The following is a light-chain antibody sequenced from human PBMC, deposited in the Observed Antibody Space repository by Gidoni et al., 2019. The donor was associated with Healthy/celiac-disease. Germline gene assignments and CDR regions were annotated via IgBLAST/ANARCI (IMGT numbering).Light chain of an antibody. CDR3: QQRSNWPIT. CDR2: DAS. Sequence: ELVLTQSPATLSLSPGERATLSCRASQSVSSYLAWYQQKPGQAPRLLIYDASNMATGIPARFSGSGSGTDFPLTISSLEPEDFAVYYCQQRSNWPITFGQGTRLEIK. V-gene: IGKV3-11*01. CDR1: QSVSSY. J-gene: IGKJ5*01.